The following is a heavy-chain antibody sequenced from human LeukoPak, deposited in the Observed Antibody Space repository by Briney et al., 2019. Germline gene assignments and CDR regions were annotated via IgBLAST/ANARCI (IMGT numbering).Heavy chain of an antibody. V-gene: IGHV4-4*07. J-gene: IGHJ6*03. CDR2: IYTSGST. CDR1: GGSISSYY. Sequence: SETLSLTCTVSGGSISSYYWSWIRQPAGKGLEWIGRIYTSGSTNYNPSLKSRVTISVDTSKNQFSLKLSSVTAADTAVYYCARRVQWLGPYYYYYMDVWGKGTTVTISS. D-gene: IGHD6-19*01. CDR3: ARRVQWLGPYYYYYMDV.